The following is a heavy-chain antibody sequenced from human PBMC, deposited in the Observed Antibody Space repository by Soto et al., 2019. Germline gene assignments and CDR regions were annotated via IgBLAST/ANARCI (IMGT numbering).Heavy chain of an antibody. CDR3: ASRGYSYQTDY. V-gene: IGHV3-30-3*01. CDR1: GFTFSSYA. J-gene: IGHJ4*02. D-gene: IGHD5-18*01. CDR2: ISYDGSNK. Sequence: GGSLRLSCAASGFTFSSYAMHWVRRAPGKGLEWVAVISYDGSNKYYADSVKGRFTISRDNSKNTLYLQMNSLRAEDTAVYYCASRGYSYQTDYWGQGTLVTVSS.